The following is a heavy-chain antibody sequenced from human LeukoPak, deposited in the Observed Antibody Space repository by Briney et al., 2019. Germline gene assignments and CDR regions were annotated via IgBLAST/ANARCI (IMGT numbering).Heavy chain of an antibody. CDR2: INTDNDNT. Sequence: ASVKVSCKASGYTFSTYAMHWVRQAPGQSLEWMGWINTDNDNTMYSHKVQGRVTITKDTSASTAYMELSSLRSEDTAVYYCARVDFGQWLAQRQEKYFQHWGQGTLVTVSS. CDR1: GYTFSTYA. CDR3: ARVDFGQWLAQRQEKYFQH. J-gene: IGHJ1*01. V-gene: IGHV1-3*04. D-gene: IGHD6-19*01.